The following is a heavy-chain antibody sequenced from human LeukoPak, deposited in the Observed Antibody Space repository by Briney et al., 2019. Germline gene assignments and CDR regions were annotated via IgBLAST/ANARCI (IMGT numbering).Heavy chain of an antibody. CDR2: IYYSGST. Sequence: SETLSLTCTVSGGSISSYYWSWIRQPPGKGLEWIGYIYYSGSTNYNPSLKSRVTISVDTSKNQFSLKLSSVTAADTTVYYCARGGYGGKQSAYYFDYWGQGTLVTVSS. J-gene: IGHJ4*02. V-gene: IGHV4-59*01. CDR3: ARGGYGGKQSAYYFDY. CDR1: GGSISSYY. D-gene: IGHD4-23*01.